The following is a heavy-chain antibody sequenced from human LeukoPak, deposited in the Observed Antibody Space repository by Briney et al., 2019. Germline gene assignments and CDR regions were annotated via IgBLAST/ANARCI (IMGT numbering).Heavy chain of an antibody. CDR1: GGSFSDYY. D-gene: IGHD3-22*01. J-gene: IGHJ4*02. CDR2: INHRGNT. CDR3: AGSSYIGLDF. Sequence: SETLSLTCAVYGGSFSDYYWSWIRQPPGKGLEWIREINHRGNTNLNPSLKSRVTISVDTSKNQFSLRLMSVTAADTAVYYCAGSSYIGLDFWGQGILVTVSS. V-gene: IGHV4-34*01.